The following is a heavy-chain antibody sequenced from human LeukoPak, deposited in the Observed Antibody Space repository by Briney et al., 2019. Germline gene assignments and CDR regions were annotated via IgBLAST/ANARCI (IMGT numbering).Heavy chain of an antibody. CDR2: VSGSGFST. D-gene: IGHD3-22*01. Sequence: GGSLRLSCAASGFTISDYGMSWVRQAPGKGLEWVSGVSGSGFSTYYADSVKGRFTISRDSSKNTLYLQINSLRAEDTAVYYCARGYYYDSSGYNYDYWGQGTLVTVSS. CDR3: ARGYYYDSSGYNYDY. V-gene: IGHV3-23*01. CDR1: GFTISDYG. J-gene: IGHJ4*02.